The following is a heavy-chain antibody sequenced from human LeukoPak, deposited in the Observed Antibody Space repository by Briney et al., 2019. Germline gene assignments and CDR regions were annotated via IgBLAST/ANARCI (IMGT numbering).Heavy chain of an antibody. CDR3: ARSSIIAAAGPYYFDY. V-gene: IGHV4-59*12. CDR1: GGSMSSYY. Sequence: SETLSLTCTVSGGSMSSYYWSWIRQPPGKGLEWIGYIYYSGSTNYNPSLKSRVTISVDTSKDQFSLKLSSVTAADTAVYYCARSSIIAAAGPYYFDYWGQGTLVTVSS. CDR2: IYYSGST. J-gene: IGHJ4*02. D-gene: IGHD6-13*01.